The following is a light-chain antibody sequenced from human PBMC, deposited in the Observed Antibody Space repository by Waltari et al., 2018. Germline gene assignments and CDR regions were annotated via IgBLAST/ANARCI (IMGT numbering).Light chain of an antibody. V-gene: IGKV3-11*01. CDR1: QSVSSY. CDR2: DAS. J-gene: IGKJ4*01. CDR3: QQRSNWLT. Sequence: EIVLTQSPATLSLSPGERATLSCRASQSVSSYLAWYQKKPGQAPRLLIYDASNRATGIPAMFSGSASGTDFTLTISSLEPEDFAVYYCQQRSNWLTFGGGTKVEIK.